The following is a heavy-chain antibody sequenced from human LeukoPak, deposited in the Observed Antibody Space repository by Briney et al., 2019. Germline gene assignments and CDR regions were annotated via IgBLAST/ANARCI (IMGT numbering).Heavy chain of an antibody. D-gene: IGHD1-26*01. CDR1: GGTFSSYA. V-gene: IGHV1-69*01. J-gene: IGHJ3*02. CDR2: IIPIFGTA. CDR3: AKEPRSGSYDAFDI. Sequence: SVKVSCKASGGTFSSYAISWVRQAPGQGLEWMGGIIPIFGTANYAQKFQGRVTITADESTSTAYMELNSLRAEDTAVYYCAKEPRSGSYDAFDIWGQGTMVTVSS.